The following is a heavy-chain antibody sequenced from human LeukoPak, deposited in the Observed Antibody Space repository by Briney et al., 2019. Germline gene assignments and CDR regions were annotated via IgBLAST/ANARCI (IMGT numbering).Heavy chain of an antibody. CDR2: IYYSGST. CDR3: ARLVVPAAIFDY. D-gene: IGHD2-2*01. J-gene: IGHJ4*02. V-gene: IGHV4-39*01. Sequence: SETLSLTCTVSGGSISSSSYYWGWIRQPPGKGLKWIGSIYYSGSTYYNPSLKSRVTISVDTSKNQFSLKLSSVTAADTAVYYCARLVVPAAIFDYWGQGTLVTVSS. CDR1: GGSISSSSYY.